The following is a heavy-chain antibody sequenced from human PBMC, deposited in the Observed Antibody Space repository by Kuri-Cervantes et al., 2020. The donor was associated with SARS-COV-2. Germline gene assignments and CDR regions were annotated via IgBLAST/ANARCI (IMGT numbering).Heavy chain of an antibody. V-gene: IGHV4-4*07. CDR1: GGSISSYY. Sequence: SETLSLTCTVSGGSISSYYWSWIRQPAGKGLEWIGRIYTSGSTNYNPSLKSRVTISAVTSKNQFSLKVNSVTAADTAMYYCARVPATGPVAGGFDSWGLGTLVTVSS. CDR3: ARVPATGPVAGGFDS. CDR2: IYTSGST. J-gene: IGHJ4*02. D-gene: IGHD2-21*01.